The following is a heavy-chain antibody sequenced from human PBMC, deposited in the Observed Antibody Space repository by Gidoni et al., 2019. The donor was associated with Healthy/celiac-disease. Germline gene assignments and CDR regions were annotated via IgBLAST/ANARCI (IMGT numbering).Heavy chain of an antibody. CDR3: AKPNIWNYDYYYYGMDV. J-gene: IGHJ6*02. CDR2: ISGSGGST. V-gene: IGHV3-23*01. Sequence: EVQLLESGGGLVQPGGSLRLSCAASGFTFSSYAMSWVRQAPGKGLEGVSAISGSGGSTYYADSVKGRFTISRDNSKNTLYLQMNSLRAEDTAVYYCAKPNIWNYDYYYYGMDVWGQGTTVTVSS. D-gene: IGHD1-7*01. CDR1: GFTFSSYA.